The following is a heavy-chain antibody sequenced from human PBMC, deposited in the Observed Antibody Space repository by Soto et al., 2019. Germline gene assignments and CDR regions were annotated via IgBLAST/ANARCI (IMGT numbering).Heavy chain of an antibody. J-gene: IGHJ4*02. Sequence: GGSLRLSCAASGFTFSSYGMHWVRQAPGKGLEWVAVISYDGSNKYYADSVKGRFTISRDNSKNTLYLQMNSLRAEDTAVYYGAKGLYDFWSGAIDYWGQGTLVTVSS. CDR3: AKGLYDFWSGAIDY. D-gene: IGHD3-3*01. V-gene: IGHV3-30*18. CDR1: GFTFSSYG. CDR2: ISYDGSNK.